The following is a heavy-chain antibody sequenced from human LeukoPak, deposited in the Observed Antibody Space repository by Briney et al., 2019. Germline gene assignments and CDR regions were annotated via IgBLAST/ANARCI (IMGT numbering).Heavy chain of an antibody. CDR3: ARVGYYYDSSGYYVSYFQH. CDR2: IYTSGST. D-gene: IGHD3-22*01. CDR1: GGSISSYY. V-gene: IGHV4-4*07. Sequence: SETLSLTCTVSGGSISSYYWSWIRQPAGKGLEWIGRIYTSGSTNYNPSLKSRVTMSVDTSKNQFSLKLSSVTAADTAVYYCARVGYYYDSSGYYVSYFQHWGQGTLVTVSS. J-gene: IGHJ1*01.